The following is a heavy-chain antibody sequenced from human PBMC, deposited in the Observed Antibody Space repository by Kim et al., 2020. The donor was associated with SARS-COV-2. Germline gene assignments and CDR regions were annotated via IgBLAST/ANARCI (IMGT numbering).Heavy chain of an antibody. CDR3: ARLTVITGLFDP. CDR2: IDPSNSYT. J-gene: IGHJ5*02. CDR1: GYSFTKFW. Sequence: GESLKISCKGSGYSFTKFWIAWVRQMPGKGLEWMGRIDPSNSYTSYSPSLKGHVPISADNSIGTAYLQWTSLKASDTAIYYCARLTVITGLFDPWGQGTLVTVSS. D-gene: IGHD4-17*01. V-gene: IGHV5-10-1*01.